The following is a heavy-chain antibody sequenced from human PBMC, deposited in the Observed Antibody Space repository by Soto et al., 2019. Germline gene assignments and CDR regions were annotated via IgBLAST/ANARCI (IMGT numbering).Heavy chain of an antibody. CDR3: ARGPITTVTTWGHRYFDL. Sequence: QVQLVESGGGVVQPGRSLRLSCATSGFTFSTYGMHWVRQGPGKGLEWVAVLWYDGTKKYYADSVKGRFTFSREDSKNPVYLQMNRLGAEDTAVYYCARGPITTVTTWGHRYFDLWGRGTLVPVSS. J-gene: IGHJ2*01. D-gene: IGHD4-17*01. CDR1: GFTFSTYG. V-gene: IGHV3-33*01. CDR2: LWYDGTKK.